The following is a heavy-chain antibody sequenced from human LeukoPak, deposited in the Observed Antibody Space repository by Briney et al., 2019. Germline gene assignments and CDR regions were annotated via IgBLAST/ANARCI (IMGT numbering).Heavy chain of an antibody. CDR2: IRYDGSNK. CDR3: AKDRGHSGSSIFDY. Sequence: PGGSLRPSCAASGFTFSSYGMHWVRQAPGKGLEWVAFIRYDGSNKYYADSVKGRFTISRDNSKNTLYLQMNSLRAEDTAVYYCAKDRGHSGSSIFDYWGQGTLVTVSS. D-gene: IGHD1-26*01. J-gene: IGHJ4*02. CDR1: GFTFSSYG. V-gene: IGHV3-30*02.